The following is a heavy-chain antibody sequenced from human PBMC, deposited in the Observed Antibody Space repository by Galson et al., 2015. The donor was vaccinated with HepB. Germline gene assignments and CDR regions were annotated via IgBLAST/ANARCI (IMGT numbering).Heavy chain of an antibody. Sequence: SLRLSCAASGFTFSSYAMHWVRQAPGKGLEYVSAISSNGGRKYYADSVKGRFTISRGNSKNTLYLQMSSLRAEDTAVYYCVKDRNRPYSSSWAYFDYWGQGTPVTVSS. CDR3: VKDRNRPYSSSWAYFDY. D-gene: IGHD6-13*01. J-gene: IGHJ4*02. V-gene: IGHV3-64D*06. CDR2: ISSNGGRK. CDR1: GFTFSSYA.